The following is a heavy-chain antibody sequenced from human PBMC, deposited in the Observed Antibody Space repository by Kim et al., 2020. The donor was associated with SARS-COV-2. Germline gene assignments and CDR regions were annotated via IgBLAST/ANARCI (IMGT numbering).Heavy chain of an antibody. V-gene: IGHV1-2*06. CDR1: GYTFTGYY. J-gene: IGHJ4*01. Sequence: ASVKVSCKASGYTFTGYYMHWVRQSPGQGLEWLGRINPYCGYTHYAQKFQGRVTMTRDTSISTAYVELSRLSSDDTAVYYFLRDKLLGVSVGATCQPFD. D-gene: IGHD1-26*01. CDR2: INPYCGYT. CDR3: LRDKLLGVSVGATCQPFD.